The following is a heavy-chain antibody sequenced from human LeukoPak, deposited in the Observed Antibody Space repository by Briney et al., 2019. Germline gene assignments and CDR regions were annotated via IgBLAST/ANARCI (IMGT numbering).Heavy chain of an antibody. CDR2: ISSSSSYI. J-gene: IGHJ4*02. Sequence: GGSLRLSCAASGFTFSSYSMNWVRQAPGKGLEWVSSISSSSSYIYYADSVKGRFTISRDNAENSLYLQMNSLRAEDTAVYYCARDPVATITPFDYWGQGTLVTVSS. V-gene: IGHV3-21*01. CDR1: GFTFSSYS. CDR3: ARDPVATITPFDY. D-gene: IGHD5-12*01.